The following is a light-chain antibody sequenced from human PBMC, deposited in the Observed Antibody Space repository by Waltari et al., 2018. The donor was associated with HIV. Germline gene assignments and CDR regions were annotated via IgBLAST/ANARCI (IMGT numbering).Light chain of an antibody. CDR1: RSNIGRNF. V-gene: IGLV1-47*01. J-gene: IGLJ2*01. Sequence: QSVLTQPPSASATPGQRVTISCSGTRSNIGRNFVFWYQQCPGTAPKLLMYKNKTRLSGVPDRVAGSKSGTAASPAIRGLRSEDEAVYYRAAWDDSLRGHVVFGGGTNLTV. CDR3: AAWDDSLRGHVV. CDR2: KNK.